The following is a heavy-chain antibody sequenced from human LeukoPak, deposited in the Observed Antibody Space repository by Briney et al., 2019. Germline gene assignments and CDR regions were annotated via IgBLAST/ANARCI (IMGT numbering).Heavy chain of an antibody. D-gene: IGHD2-15*01. CDR2: MNPYSGNT. CDR1: GYTFTSFD. J-gene: IGHJ4*02. CDR3: ARGYCSGGSCKNYLDY. Sequence: ASVKVSCKASGYTFTSFDINWVRQATGQGLEWVGWMNPYSGNTGYAQKFQGRVTMTRSTSISTAYMELGSLRSEDTAVYFCARGYCSGGSCKNYLDYWGQGTLVTVSS. V-gene: IGHV1-8*01.